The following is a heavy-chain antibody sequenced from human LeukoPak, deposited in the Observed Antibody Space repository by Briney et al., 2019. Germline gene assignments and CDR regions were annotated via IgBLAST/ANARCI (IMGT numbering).Heavy chain of an antibody. CDR3: TRERGFSGSYLAY. CDR1: GFTFSSYW. V-gene: IGHV3-49*03. J-gene: IGHJ4*02. Sequence: GGSLRLSCAASGFTFSSYWMSWFRLAPGKGLECVGFIRSKAYGGTTEYAASVKGRFTISRDDSKSIAYLQMNSLKTEDTAVYYCTRERGFSGSYLAYWGQGTLVTVSS. D-gene: IGHD1-26*01. CDR2: IRSKAYGGTT.